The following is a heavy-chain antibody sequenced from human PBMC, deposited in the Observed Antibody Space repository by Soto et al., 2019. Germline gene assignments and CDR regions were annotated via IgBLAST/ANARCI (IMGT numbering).Heavy chain of an antibody. D-gene: IGHD3-9*01. CDR3: ARERREVDSRPTWFDP. CDR1: GGSISSSNW. J-gene: IGHJ5*02. CDR2: IYYIGST. Sequence: SETLSLTCAVSGGSISSSNWWSWVRQPPGKGLEWIGYIYYIGSTFYNPSLQSRLTISLDTSKSQFSLRLSSVTAADTAVYYCARERREVDSRPTWFDPWGQGTLVTVSS. V-gene: IGHV4-4*02.